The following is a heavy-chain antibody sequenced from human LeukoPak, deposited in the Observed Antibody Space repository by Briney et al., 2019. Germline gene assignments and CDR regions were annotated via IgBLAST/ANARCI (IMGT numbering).Heavy chain of an antibody. CDR1: GFTFSAYA. D-gene: IGHD2-2*01. CDR2: ISGSGGIT. J-gene: IGHJ6*03. CDR3: ARDDRGIVVVPTAIYYYYYYMDV. Sequence: GSLRLSCAASGFTFSAYAISWVRQAPGKGLEWVSAISGSGGITYYADSVKGRFTISRDNAKNSLYLQMNSLRAEDTAVYYCARDDRGIVVVPTAIYYYYYYMDVWGKGTTVTVSS. V-gene: IGHV3-23*01.